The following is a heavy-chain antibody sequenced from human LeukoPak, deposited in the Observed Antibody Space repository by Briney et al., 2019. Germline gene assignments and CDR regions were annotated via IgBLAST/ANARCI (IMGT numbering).Heavy chain of an antibody. CDR1: GGSISSYY. D-gene: IGHD6-19*01. Sequence: PSETLSLTCTVSGGSISSYYWSWIRQPPGKGLEWIGYIYYSGSTNYNPSLKSRVTISVDTSKNQFSLKLSSVTAADTAVYYCARDRLSSGWYPGFDYWGQGTLVTVSS. CDR2: IYYSGST. V-gene: IGHV4-59*01. CDR3: ARDRLSSGWYPGFDY. J-gene: IGHJ4*02.